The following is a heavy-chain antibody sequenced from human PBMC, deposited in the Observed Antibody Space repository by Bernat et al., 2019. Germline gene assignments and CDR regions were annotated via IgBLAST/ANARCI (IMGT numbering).Heavy chain of an antibody. V-gene: IGHV3-7*03. D-gene: IGHD2-2*01. CDR2: IKEDGGEK. CDR3: ARFRAPSEYLRLRP. Sequence: EVQLVESGGGLVQPGESLRLSCAASGFTFHNYWMSWVRQAPGKGLEWVANIKEDGGEKYYVDSVKGRFIISRDNAKNLVFLQMNSLRAEDTAVYYCARFRAPSEYLRLRPLGQGTLVIVSS. CDR1: GFTFHNYW. J-gene: IGHJ5*02.